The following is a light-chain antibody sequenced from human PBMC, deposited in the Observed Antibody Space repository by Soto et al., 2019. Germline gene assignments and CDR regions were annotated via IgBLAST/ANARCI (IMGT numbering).Light chain of an antibody. J-gene: IGKJ2*02. CDR2: LGS. CDR3: MQSLQSPRT. V-gene: IGKV2-28*01. CDR1: QSLLHYNGFNY. Sequence: EIVMTQSPLSLPVTPGEPASISCRSSQSLLHYNGFNYLDWYLQKPGQSPQLLIYLGSNRASGVPDRFSGSGSGTDFALIISRVEAADVGVYYCMQSLQSPRTFGQGTNLEIE.